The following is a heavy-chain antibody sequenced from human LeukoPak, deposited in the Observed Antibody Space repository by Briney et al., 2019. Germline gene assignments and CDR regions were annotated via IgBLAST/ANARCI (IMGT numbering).Heavy chain of an antibody. J-gene: IGHJ6*04. V-gene: IGHV5-51*01. D-gene: IGHD3-10*01. Sequence: GESLKISCKGSGYSFTSYWIGWVRQMPGKGLEWMGIIYPGDSDTRYSPSFQGQVTISADKSISTAYLQWSSLKASDTAMYYCARQTMVRGVMLGMDVWGKGTTVTVSS. CDR2: IYPGDSDT. CDR3: ARQTMVRGVMLGMDV. CDR1: GYSFTSYW.